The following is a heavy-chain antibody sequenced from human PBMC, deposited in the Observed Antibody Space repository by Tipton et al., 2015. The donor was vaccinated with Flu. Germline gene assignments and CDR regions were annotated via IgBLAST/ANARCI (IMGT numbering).Heavy chain of an antibody. V-gene: IGHV5-51*01. D-gene: IGHD2-21*02. CDR1: GYSFTSYW. CDR2: IYPGDSDT. Sequence: MQLVQSGAEVKKPGESLKISCKGSGYSFTSYWIGWVRQMPGKGLEWMGIIYPGDSDTRYSPSFQGQVTTSADKSISTAYLQWSSLKASHTAMYYCARQGYCGGDRYSGIDNWGQGTLVTVSS. CDR3: ARQGYCGGDRYSGIDN. J-gene: IGHJ4*02.